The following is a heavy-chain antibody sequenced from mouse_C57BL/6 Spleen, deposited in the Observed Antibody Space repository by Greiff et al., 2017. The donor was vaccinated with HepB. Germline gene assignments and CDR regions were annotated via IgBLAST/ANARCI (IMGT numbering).Heavy chain of an antibody. CDR2: IYPGNSDT. V-gene: IGHV1-5*01. D-gene: IGHD2-10*02. J-gene: IGHJ1*03. CDR3: KREGYGNYVGKYFDV. CDR1: GYTFTSYW. Sequence: VQLQQSGTVLARPGASVKMSCKTSGYTFTSYWMHWVKQRPGQGLEWIGAIYPGNSDTSYNQKFKGKAKLTAVTSASTAYMELSSLTNEDSAVYYGKREGYGNYVGKYFDVWGTGTTVTVSS.